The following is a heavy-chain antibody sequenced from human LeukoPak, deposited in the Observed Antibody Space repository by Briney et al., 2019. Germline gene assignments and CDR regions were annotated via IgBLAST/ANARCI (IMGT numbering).Heavy chain of an antibody. CDR3: ARRASSVVTADYFDY. Sequence: NLGESLKISCKGSGYSFTSYWIGWVRQMPGKGLEWMGIIYPGDSDTRYSPSFQGQVTISADKSISTAYLQWSSLKASDTAMYYCARRASSVVTADYFDYWGQGTLVTVSS. CDR1: GYSFTSYW. V-gene: IGHV5-51*01. CDR2: IYPGDSDT. J-gene: IGHJ4*02. D-gene: IGHD2-21*02.